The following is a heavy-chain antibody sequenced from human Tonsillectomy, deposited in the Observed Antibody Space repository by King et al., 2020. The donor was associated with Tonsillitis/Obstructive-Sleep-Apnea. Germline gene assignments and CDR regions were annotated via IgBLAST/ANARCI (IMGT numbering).Heavy chain of an antibody. CDR1: GGTFSSYA. D-gene: IGHD2-21*01. V-gene: IGHV1-69*09. Sequence: QLVQSGAEVKKPGSSVKVSCKASGGTFSSYAISWVRQAPRQGLEWMGRIIPILGITNYAQKFQGRVTITADKSTSTAYMELSSLRSEDTAVYYCARDEGGTFIVSFDYWGQGTLVTVSS. CDR3: ARDEGGTFIVSFDY. CDR2: IIPILGIT. J-gene: IGHJ4*02.